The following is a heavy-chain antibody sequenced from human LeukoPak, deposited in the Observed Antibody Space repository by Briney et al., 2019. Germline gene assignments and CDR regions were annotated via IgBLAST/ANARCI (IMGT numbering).Heavy chain of an antibody. CDR3: ARRHYYGSSYYGIDV. Sequence: PSETLSLTCTVSGGSISSSSDYWGWIRQPPGKGLEWIGSISYSGSTYHNPSLKSRVTISVDTSKNQFSLKLSSATAADTAVYYCARRHYYGSSYYGIDVWGQGTTVTVSS. CDR2: ISYSGST. D-gene: IGHD3-10*01. V-gene: IGHV4-39*01. CDR1: GGSISSSSDY. J-gene: IGHJ6*02.